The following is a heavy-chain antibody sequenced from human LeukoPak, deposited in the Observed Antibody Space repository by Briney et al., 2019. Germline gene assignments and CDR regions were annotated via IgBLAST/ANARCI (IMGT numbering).Heavy chain of an antibody. CDR3: TVYCSSTSCYVGDAFDI. CDR2: IRSKANSYAT. CDR1: GFTFSGSA. J-gene: IGHJ3*02. D-gene: IGHD2-2*01. V-gene: IGHV3-73*01. Sequence: GGSLRLSCAASGFTFSGSAMHWVRQASGKGLEWVGRIRSKANSYATAYAASVKGRFTISRDDSKNTAYLQMNSLKTEDTAVCYCTVYCSSTSCYVGDAFDIWGQGTMVTVSS.